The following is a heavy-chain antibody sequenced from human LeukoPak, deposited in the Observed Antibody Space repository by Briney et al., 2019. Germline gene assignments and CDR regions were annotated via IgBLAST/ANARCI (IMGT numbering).Heavy chain of an antibody. CDR1: GGSISSSSYY. D-gene: IGHD3-3*01. V-gene: IGHV4-39*01. Sequence: SETLSLTCTVSGGSISSSSYYWGWIRQPPGKGLEWIGSIYYSGSTYYNPSLKSRVTISVDTSKNQFSLKLGSVTAADTAVYYCARHDGYYDFWSGYSTGWFDPWGQGTLVTVSS. CDR2: IYYSGST. J-gene: IGHJ5*02. CDR3: ARHDGYYDFWSGYSTGWFDP.